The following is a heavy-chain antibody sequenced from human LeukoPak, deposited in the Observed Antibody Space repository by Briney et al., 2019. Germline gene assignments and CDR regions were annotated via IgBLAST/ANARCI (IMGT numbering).Heavy chain of an antibody. CDR1: GCTFTGYY. J-gene: IGHJ4*02. V-gene: IGHV1-2*06. D-gene: IGHD6-19*01. CDR2: INPNSGGT. CDR3: ARVMVAGKLDY. Sequence: GASVKVSCKASGCTFTGYYMHWVRQAPGQGLEWMGRINPNSGGTNYAQKFQGRVTMTRDTSISTAYMELSRLRSDDTAVYYCARVMVAGKLDYWGQGTLVTVSS.